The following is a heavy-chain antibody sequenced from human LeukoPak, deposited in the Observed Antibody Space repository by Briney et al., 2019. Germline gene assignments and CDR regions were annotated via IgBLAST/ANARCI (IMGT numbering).Heavy chain of an antibody. D-gene: IGHD6-19*01. V-gene: IGHV3-33*01. J-gene: IGHJ4*02. CDR2: IWYDGSNK. CDR1: GFTFSSYG. CDR3: ARDIIQVSGWALRY. Sequence: PGGSLRLSCAASGFTFSSYGMHWVRQAPGKGLERVAVIWYDGSNKYYADSVKGRFTISRDNSKNTLYLQMNSLRAEDTAVYYCARDIIQVSGWALRYWGQGTLVTVSS.